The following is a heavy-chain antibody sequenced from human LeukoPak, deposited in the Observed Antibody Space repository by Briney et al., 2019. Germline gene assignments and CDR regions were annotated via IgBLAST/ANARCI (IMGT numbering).Heavy chain of an antibody. V-gene: IGHV3-48*01. Sequence: GGSLRLSCAASGFTFSSYGMSWVRQAPGKGLEWVSYISSSNTIYYADSVKGRFTISRDNAKNSLYLQMNSLRAEDTAVYYCARDRLRGLIGFRRFGFDYWGQGTLVTVSS. D-gene: IGHD3-10*01. CDR2: ISSSNTI. CDR1: GFTFSSYG. J-gene: IGHJ4*02. CDR3: ARDRLRGLIGFRRFGFDY.